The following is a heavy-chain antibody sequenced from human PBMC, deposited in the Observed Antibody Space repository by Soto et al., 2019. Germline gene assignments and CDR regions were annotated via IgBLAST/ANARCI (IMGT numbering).Heavy chain of an antibody. CDR3: ARYYDFWSGSHAASWFDP. D-gene: IGHD3-3*01. Sequence: VLVKGSCKGSGYRLTIYYMHWLRKAPEKGLEWMGIINPSGGSTSYAQKFQGRITMTRDTSTSTVYMELSSLRSEDTAVYYCARYYDFWSGSHAASWFDPWGQGTLVTVSS. V-gene: IGHV1-46*01. CDR1: GYRLTIYY. J-gene: IGHJ5*02. CDR2: INPSGGST.